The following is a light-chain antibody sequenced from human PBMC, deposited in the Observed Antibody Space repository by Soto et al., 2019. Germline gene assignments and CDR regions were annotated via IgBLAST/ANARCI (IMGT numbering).Light chain of an antibody. CDR3: QQYVSSPWA. CDR2: GAS. V-gene: IGKV3-20*01. CDR1: QSVTNSF. Sequence: EIVLAQSPGTLSLSPGERATLSFRASQSVTNSFLAGYQQKPGQAPRLLIYGASRRATGIPDRFTGSGSGTDFTLTISRLEPEDFAVYYCQQYVSSPWAFGQGTKVEI. J-gene: IGKJ1*01.